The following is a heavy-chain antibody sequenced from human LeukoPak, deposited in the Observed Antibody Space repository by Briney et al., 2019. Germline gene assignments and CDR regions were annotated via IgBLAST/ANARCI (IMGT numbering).Heavy chain of an antibody. V-gene: IGHV3-30*02. J-gene: IGHJ4*02. CDR3: AKDWRGYCTSTSCSSPFDY. D-gene: IGHD2-2*01. Sequence: PGGSLRLSCVASGFTFSSYGMHWVRQAPGKGLEWVAFIQYDGSNEYYADSVKGRFTISRDNSKNTLYLQMNSLRAEDTAVYYCAKDWRGYCTSTSCSSPFDYWGQGTLVTVSS. CDR2: IQYDGSNE. CDR1: GFTFSSYG.